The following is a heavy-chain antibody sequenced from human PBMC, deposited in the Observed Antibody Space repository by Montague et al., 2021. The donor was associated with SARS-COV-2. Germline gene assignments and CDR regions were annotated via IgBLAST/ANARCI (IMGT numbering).Heavy chain of an antibody. J-gene: IGHJ4*02. Sequence: SETLSLTCTVSGXSISSSSYYWGWIRQPPGKGLEWIGSIYYSGSTYYNPPLKSRVTISVDTSKNQFSLKLSSVTAADTAVYYCARGEEEMATIVDEYFDYWGQGTLVTVSS. V-gene: IGHV4-39*01. CDR2: IYYSGST. CDR3: ARGEEEMATIVDEYFDY. CDR1: GXSISSSSYY. D-gene: IGHD5-24*01.